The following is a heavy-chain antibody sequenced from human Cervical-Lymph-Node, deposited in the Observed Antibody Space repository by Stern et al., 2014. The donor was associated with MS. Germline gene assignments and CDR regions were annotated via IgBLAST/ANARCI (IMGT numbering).Heavy chain of an antibody. D-gene: IGHD2-15*01. Sequence: EVQLVESGGGLVPPGGSLRLSCAASGFIFSNSWMSWVRQAPGKGLEWVANTKYDGSEKNYVDSVKGRFTISRDNAKNTLYLQMNSLRAEDTAMYYCAREGYCDYWGQGTLVTVSS. V-gene: IGHV3-7*01. CDR3: AREGYCDY. J-gene: IGHJ4*02. CDR1: GFIFSNSW. CDR2: TKYDGSEK.